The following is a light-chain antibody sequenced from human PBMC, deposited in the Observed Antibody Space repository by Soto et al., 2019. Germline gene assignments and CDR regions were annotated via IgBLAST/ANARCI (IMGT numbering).Light chain of an antibody. CDR2: AAS. Sequence: DIQMTQSPSSLSASVGDRVTITCRASQSISSYLNWYQQKPGKAPKLLNYAASSLQSGVPSRFSGSGSGTDFTLTISSVQPEDFATYYCQQSYSTPWTFGQGTKVEIK. V-gene: IGKV1-39*01. CDR1: QSISSY. CDR3: QQSYSTPWT. J-gene: IGKJ1*01.